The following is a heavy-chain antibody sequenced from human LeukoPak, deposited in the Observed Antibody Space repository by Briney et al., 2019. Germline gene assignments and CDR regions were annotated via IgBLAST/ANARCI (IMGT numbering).Heavy chain of an antibody. CDR3: ARIDTAMVTGDY. CDR1: GFTFSSYA. Sequence: GGSLRLSCAASGFTFSSYAMSWVRQAPGKGLEWVSSISSSSSYIYYADSVKGRFTISRDNAKNSLYLQMNSLRAEDTAVYYCARIDTAMVTGDYWGQGTLVTVSS. CDR2: ISSSSSYI. V-gene: IGHV3-21*01. D-gene: IGHD5-18*01. J-gene: IGHJ4*02.